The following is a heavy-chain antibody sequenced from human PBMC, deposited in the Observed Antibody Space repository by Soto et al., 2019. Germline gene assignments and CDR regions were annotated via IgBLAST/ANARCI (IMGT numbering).Heavy chain of an antibody. D-gene: IGHD3-10*01. CDR1: GGTFSSYA. CDR2: IIPIFGTA. V-gene: IGHV1-69*13. CDR3: ARVPLEGSGSHIQYYYYGMDV. J-gene: IGHJ6*02. Sequence: SVKVSCKASGGTFSSYAISWVRQAPGQGLEWMGGIIPIFGTANYAQKFQGRVTITADESTSTAYMELSSLRSEDTAAYYCARVPLEGSGSHIQYYYYGMDVWGQGTTVTVSS.